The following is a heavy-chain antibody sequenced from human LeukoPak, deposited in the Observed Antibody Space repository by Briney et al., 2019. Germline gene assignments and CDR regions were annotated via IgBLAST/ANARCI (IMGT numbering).Heavy chain of an antibody. J-gene: IGHJ1*01. V-gene: IGHV3-53*01. Sequence: GGSLRLSCAASGFTFSDYYMSWVRQAPGKGLEWVSLIYSGGSTVYADSVKGRFTISRDNSKNTLYLQMNSLRAEDTAVYYCATVGGSNLPAEYLQHWGQGTLVTVSS. CDR2: IYSGGST. CDR3: ATVGGSNLPAEYLQH. CDR1: GFTFSDYY. D-gene: IGHD3-10*01.